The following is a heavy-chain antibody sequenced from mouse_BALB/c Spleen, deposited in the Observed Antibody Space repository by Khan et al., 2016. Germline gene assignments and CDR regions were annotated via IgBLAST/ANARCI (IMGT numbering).Heavy chain of an antibody. CDR1: EYEFPSHD. D-gene: IGHD1-1*01. CDR2: INSAGNDT. J-gene: IGHJ3*01. CDR3: TRHYYGSSFWLAY. V-gene: IGHV5-2*01. Sequence: EVELVESGGGLVQPGESLKLSCESNEYEFPSHDMSWVRKTPEKRLELVAAINSAGNDTYYPDTMERRFIISRDNTKKTLYLQINSLRSENTALYYCTRHYYGSSFWLAYWGQGTLVTVSA.